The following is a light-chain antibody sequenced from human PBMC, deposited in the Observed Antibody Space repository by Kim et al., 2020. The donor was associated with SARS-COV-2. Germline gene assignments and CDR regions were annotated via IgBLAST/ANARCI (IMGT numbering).Light chain of an antibody. CDR1: NSNIGSNA. Sequence: ELTQPPSVSGTPGQRVTIACSGSNSNIGSNAVYWYRQFPGTAPTLLIFTTNQRPSGVPDRFSGSKSGTSASLAISGLQSDDEADYYCSSWDDSLNGRIFGGGTKLTVL. CDR2: TTN. V-gene: IGLV1-44*01. CDR3: SSWDDSLNGRI. J-gene: IGLJ2*01.